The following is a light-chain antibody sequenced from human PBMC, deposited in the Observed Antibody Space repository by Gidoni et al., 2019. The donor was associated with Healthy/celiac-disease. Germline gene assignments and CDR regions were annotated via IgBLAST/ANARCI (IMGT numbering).Light chain of an antibody. Sequence: DIVMTQSPLSLPVTPGEPASISCRSSKRLLHSNGYNYLDWYLQKPGQSPQLLIYLGSNRASGVPDRFSGRGSGTDFTLKISRVEAEDVGVYYCMQALQTPITFGQGTRLEIK. CDR1: KRLLHSNGYNY. J-gene: IGKJ5*01. CDR2: LGS. CDR3: MQALQTPIT. V-gene: IGKV2-28*01.